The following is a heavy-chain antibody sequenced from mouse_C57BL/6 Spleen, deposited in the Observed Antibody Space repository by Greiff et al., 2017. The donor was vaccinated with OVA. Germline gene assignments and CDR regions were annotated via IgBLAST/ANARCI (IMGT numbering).Heavy chain of an antibody. CDR1: GYSITSGYD. V-gene: IGHV3-1*01. CDR2: ISYSGST. J-gene: IGHJ1*03. CDR3: AREGDYDSWYFDV. D-gene: IGHD2-4*01. Sequence: EVNLVESGPGLVKPSQSLSLTCTVTGYSITSGYDWHWIRPFPGNKLEWMGYISYSGSTNYNPSLNSRTTITQYTSKNHVFLKLKAVTTEDTATYYCAREGDYDSWYFDVWGTGTTVTVSS.